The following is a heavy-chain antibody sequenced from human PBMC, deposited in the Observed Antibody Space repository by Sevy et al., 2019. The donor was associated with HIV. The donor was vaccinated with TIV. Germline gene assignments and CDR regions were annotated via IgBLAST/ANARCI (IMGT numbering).Heavy chain of an antibody. Sequence: GGSLRLSCAASGFTFSSYAMSWVRQAPGKGLEWVSAISGSGGSTYYADSVKGRFIISRDNSKNTLYLQMNSLRAEDTAVYYCAKDYYGSGSSPFFDYWGQGTLVTVSS. CDR3: AKDYYGSGSSPFFDY. CDR2: ISGSGGST. D-gene: IGHD3-10*01. V-gene: IGHV3-23*01. J-gene: IGHJ4*02. CDR1: GFTFSSYA.